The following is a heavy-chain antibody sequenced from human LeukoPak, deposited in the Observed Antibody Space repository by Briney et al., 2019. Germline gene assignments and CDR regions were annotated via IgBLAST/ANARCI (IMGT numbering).Heavy chain of an antibody. CDR2: ISYDGSNK. CDR3: AKDLGDGYNYPLFDY. D-gene: IGHD5-24*01. Sequence: GGSLRLSCAASGFTFSSYAMHWVRQAPGKGLEWVAVISYDGSNKYYADSVKGRFTISRDNSKNTLYLQMNSLRAEDTAVYYCAKDLGDGYNYPLFDYWGQGTPVTVSS. J-gene: IGHJ4*02. V-gene: IGHV3-30*04. CDR1: GFTFSSYA.